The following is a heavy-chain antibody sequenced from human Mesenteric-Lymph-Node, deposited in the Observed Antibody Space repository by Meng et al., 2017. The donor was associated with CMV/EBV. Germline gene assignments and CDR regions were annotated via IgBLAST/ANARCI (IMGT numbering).Heavy chain of an antibody. J-gene: IGHJ5*02. V-gene: IGHV1-2*02. CDR2: INPNSGGT. Sequence: ASVKVSCKTSGYIFTGYYIHWVRQAPGQGLEWMGWINPNSGGTNYAQKFQGRVTMTRDTSISTAYMELSRLRSDDTAIYYCAREGHSCSSTSCYTGSWFDPWGQGTLVTVSS. D-gene: IGHD2-2*02. CDR3: AREGHSCSSTSCYTGSWFDP. CDR1: GYIFTGYY.